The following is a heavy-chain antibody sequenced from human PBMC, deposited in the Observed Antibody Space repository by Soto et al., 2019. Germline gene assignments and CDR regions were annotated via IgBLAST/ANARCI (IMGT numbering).Heavy chain of an antibody. CDR3: TASKADRGYDDGFDD. J-gene: IGHJ4*01. D-gene: IGHD5-12*01. Sequence: PSQTLSLTCAISGDSVSSNSAAWNWIRQSPSRGLEWLGRAYYRSQWYYDSAVSVKSRITVIPDTSKNQFSLHLSSVTPEDTAIYYCTASKADRGYDDGFDDWGQGTTVTVSS. CDR2: AYYRSQWYY. CDR1: GDSVSSNSAA. V-gene: IGHV6-1*01.